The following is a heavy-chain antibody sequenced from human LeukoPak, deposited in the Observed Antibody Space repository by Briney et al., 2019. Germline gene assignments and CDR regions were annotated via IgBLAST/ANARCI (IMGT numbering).Heavy chain of an antibody. V-gene: IGHV5-51*01. Sequence: HGESLKISCKTSGYSFTTYWIAWVRPMPGKGLEWMGIIYPADSNTKYSPSFQGQVTISADRSISTAYLQWSSLKASDTAMYYCAKGGQTGFDFDYWGQGTLVTVSS. J-gene: IGHJ4*02. CDR2: IYPADSNT. D-gene: IGHD5-12*01. CDR1: GYSFTTYW. CDR3: AKGGQTGFDFDY.